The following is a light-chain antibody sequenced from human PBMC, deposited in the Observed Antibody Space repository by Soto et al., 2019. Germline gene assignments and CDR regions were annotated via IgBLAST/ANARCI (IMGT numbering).Light chain of an antibody. CDR3: QQYDTWPWT. CDR1: QSVSSS. CDR2: GAS. V-gene: IGKV3-15*01. Sequence: EMVMTQSPATLSVSPGEKATLSCRASQSVSSSLAWYQQIPGQAPRLLIYGASTRAPAIPARFSGSGSGTDFTLTIRSLQSEDFAIYYCQQYDTWPWTFGQGTKVEIK. J-gene: IGKJ1*01.